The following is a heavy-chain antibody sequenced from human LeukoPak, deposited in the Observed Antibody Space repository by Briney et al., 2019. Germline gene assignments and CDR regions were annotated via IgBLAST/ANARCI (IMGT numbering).Heavy chain of an antibody. CDR1: GGSISSYY. V-gene: IGHV4-59*01. Sequence: SQTLSLTCTVSGGSISSYYWSWIRQPPGKGLEWIGYIYYIRSTNYNPSLKSRVTISVDTPKNQCSLKLSSVTAADTAVYYCARYSCPNGVCYYFDYWGQGTLVTVSS. CDR3: ARYSCPNGVCYYFDY. CDR2: IYYIRST. J-gene: IGHJ4*02. D-gene: IGHD2-8*01.